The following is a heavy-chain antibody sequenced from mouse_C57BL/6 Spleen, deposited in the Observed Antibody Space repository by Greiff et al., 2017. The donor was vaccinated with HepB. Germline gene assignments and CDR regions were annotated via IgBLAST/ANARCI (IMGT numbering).Heavy chain of an antibody. J-gene: IGHJ3*01. V-gene: IGHV1-81*01. CDR3: ANPGSNYKFAY. D-gene: IGHD2-5*01. CDR1: GYTFTSYG. Sequence: QVQLQQSGAELARPGASVKLSCKASGYTFTSYGISWVKQRTGQGLEWIGEIYPRSGNTYYNEKFKGKATLTADKSSSTAYMELRSLTSEDSAVYFCANPGSNYKFAYWGQGTLVTVSA. CDR2: IYPRSGNT.